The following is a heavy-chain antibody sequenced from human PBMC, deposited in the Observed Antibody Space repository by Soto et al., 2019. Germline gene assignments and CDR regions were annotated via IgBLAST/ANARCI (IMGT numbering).Heavy chain of an antibody. D-gene: IGHD3-16*01. CDR3: ARDRGGLGMDV. CDR2: ISIYSGDT. CDR1: GYTFSSYA. Sequence: QVHLEQSRAEVENPGASVKVSCMASGYTFSSYAMSWVRQAPGQGLEWMGWISIYSGDTKYAQKFQGRVTMTTDTTMRTVYMELRSLRSDDTAVYYCARDRGGLGMDVWGQGTTVTVSS. V-gene: IGHV1-18*01. J-gene: IGHJ6*02.